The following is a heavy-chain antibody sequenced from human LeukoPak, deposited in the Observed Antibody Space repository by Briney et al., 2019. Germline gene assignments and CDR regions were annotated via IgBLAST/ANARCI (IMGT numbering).Heavy chain of an antibody. CDR1: GVSISSYY. CDR2: IYYSGST. D-gene: IGHD3-10*01. CDR3: ARDAGSGSYLPNWYFDL. Sequence: PSETLSLTCTVSGVSISSYYWSWIRQPPGKGLEWIGYIYYSGSTNYNPSLKSRVTISVDTSKNQFSMTLSSVTAADTAVYSCARDAGSGSYLPNWYFDLWGRGTLVTVSS. J-gene: IGHJ2*01. V-gene: IGHV4-59*01.